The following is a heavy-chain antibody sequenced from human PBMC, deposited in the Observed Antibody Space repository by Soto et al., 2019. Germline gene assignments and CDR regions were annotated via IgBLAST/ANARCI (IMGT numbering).Heavy chain of an antibody. CDR1: GFTFSSYA. CDR2: ISGSGGST. V-gene: IGHV3-23*01. D-gene: IGHD4-17*01. Sequence: GGSLRLSCAASGFTFSSYAMSWVRQAPGKGLEWVSAISGSGGSTYYADSVKGRFTISRDNSKNTLYLQMNSLRAEDTAVYYCAKDRTFNGDYDGGLVYWGQGTLVTVSS. CDR3: AKDRTFNGDYDGGLVY. J-gene: IGHJ4*02.